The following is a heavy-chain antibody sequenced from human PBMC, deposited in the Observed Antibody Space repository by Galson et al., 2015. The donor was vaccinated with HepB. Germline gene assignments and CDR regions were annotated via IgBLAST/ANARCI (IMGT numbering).Heavy chain of an antibody. CDR1: GFTFSDYY. CDR3: AGAPYDFWSGYPKYNFYGLDV. CDR2: ISGSSSYT. Sequence: SLRLSCAAPGFTFSDYYMSWVRQAPGKGLECVSYISGSSSYTSYADSVKGRFTVSRDNAKNSLYLQMNSLRAEDTAVYYCAGAPYDFWSGYPKYNFYGLDVWGQGTPVTVSS. D-gene: IGHD3-3*01. J-gene: IGHJ6*02. V-gene: IGHV3-11*05.